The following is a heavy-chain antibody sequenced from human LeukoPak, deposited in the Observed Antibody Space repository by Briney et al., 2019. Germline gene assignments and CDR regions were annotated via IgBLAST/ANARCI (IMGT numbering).Heavy chain of an antibody. V-gene: IGHV4-59*01. J-gene: IGHJ3*02. CDR1: GGSISSYY. Sequence: PSETLSLTCTVSGGSISSYYWSWIRQPPDKGPEWIGNIYYSGSTNYNPSLKSRVTISVDTSKNQFSLRLSSVIAADTAVYHCARPYSSGWRGAFDIWGQGTMVTVSS. D-gene: IGHD6-25*01. CDR3: ARPYSSGWRGAFDI. CDR2: IYYSGST.